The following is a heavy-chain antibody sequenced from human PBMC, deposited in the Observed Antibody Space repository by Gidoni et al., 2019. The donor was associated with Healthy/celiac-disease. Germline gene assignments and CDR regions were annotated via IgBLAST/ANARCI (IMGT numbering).Heavy chain of an antibody. V-gene: IGHV1-8*01. CDR2: MNPNSGNT. J-gene: IGHJ4*02. CDR3: ARVAYIAAAADY. D-gene: IGHD6-13*01. CDR1: GYTFTRYD. Sequence: QVQLVQSGAEVKKPGASVKVSCKASGYTFTRYDINWVRQATGQGLEWMGWMNPNSGNTGYAQKLQGRVTMTRNTSISTAYMELSSLRSEDTAVYYCARVAYIAAAADYWGQGTLVTVSS.